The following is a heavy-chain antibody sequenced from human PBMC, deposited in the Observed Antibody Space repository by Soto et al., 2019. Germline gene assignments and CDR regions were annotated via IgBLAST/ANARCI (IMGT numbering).Heavy chain of an antibody. CDR3: VLPAYCGGDCYFDAFDI. D-gene: IGHD2-21*02. CDR1: GGSISSCLSY. J-gene: IGHJ3*02. V-gene: IGHV4-39*01. Sequence: SETLSLTCSVSGGSISSCLSYWGWIRRPPGKGLEWIGSIYYSGTTYYKPSLESRVTISLDTSKNQFSLKLSSVTAADTAVYYCVLPAYCGGDCYFDAFDIWGQGTMVTVSS. CDR2: IYYSGTT.